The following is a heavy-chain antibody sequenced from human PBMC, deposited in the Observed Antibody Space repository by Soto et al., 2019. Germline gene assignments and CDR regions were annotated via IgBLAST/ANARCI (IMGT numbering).Heavy chain of an antibody. V-gene: IGHV1-18*01. CDR1: GYTFTNYG. CDR3: ARQPVAGTAFFDY. Sequence: APAKVSCKAPGYTFTNYGISSARQAPGQGLEWMGWISAYNGNTNYAQKLQGRVTMTTDTSTITAYMELRSLRSDDTAVYYCARQPVAGTAFFDYWGQGTLVTVSS. D-gene: IGHD6-19*01. J-gene: IGHJ4*02. CDR2: ISAYNGNT.